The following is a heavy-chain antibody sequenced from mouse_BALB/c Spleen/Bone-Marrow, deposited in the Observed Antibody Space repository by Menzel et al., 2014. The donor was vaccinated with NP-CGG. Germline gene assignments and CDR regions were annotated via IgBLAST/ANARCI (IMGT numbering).Heavy chain of an antibody. CDR1: GFNIKDTY. J-gene: IGHJ3*01. CDR2: IDPANGNT. CDR3: ARYNYGSSQFAY. Sequence: EVQLQQPGAELAKPGASVKLSCTASGFNIKDTYMHWVKQRPEQGLEWIGRIDPANGNTKYDPKFQGKATITADTSSNTAYLQLCSLTSEDTAVYYCARYNYGSSQFAYWGQGTLVTVSA. D-gene: IGHD1-1*01. V-gene: IGHV14-3*02.